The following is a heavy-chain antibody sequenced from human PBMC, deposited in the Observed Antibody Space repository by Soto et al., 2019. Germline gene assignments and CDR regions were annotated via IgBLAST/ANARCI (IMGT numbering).Heavy chain of an antibody. V-gene: IGHV3-74*01. D-gene: IGHD2-8*01. CDR2: INSDGSST. J-gene: IGHJ4*02. Sequence: GGSLRLSCAASGFTFSSYWMHWVRQAPGKGLVWVSRINSDGSSTSYADSVKGRFTISRDNAKNTLYLQMNSLRAEDTAVYYCAREYSTSKDGGYCTNGVCYYDYWGQGTLVTVSS. CDR1: GFTFSSYW. CDR3: AREYSTSKDGGYCTNGVCYYDY.